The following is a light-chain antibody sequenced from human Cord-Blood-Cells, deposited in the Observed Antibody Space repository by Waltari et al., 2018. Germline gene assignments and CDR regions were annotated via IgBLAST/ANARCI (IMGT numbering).Light chain of an antibody. V-gene: IGKV1-39*01. J-gene: IGKJ5*01. Sequence: DIQMTQSPSSLSASVGDRVTITCLASQSISSYLHWDQQKPGKAPKLLIYAASSLQSGVTSRFSSNGSGTLFSVTISNLQLDDCATYNCQQGYRTAFTVGRETRMVIK. CDR1: QSISSY. CDR3: QQGYRTAFT. CDR2: AAS.